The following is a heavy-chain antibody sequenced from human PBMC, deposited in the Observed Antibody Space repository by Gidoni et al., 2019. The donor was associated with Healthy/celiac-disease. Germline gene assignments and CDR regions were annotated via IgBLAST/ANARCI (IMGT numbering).Heavy chain of an antibody. CDR2: IAYDGSNK. Sequence: QVQLVESGGGVVQPGRSLRLSCAASGFTCSSYAMHWVRQAPGKGLEWVAVIAYDGSNKSYADSVKGRFTISRDNSKNTLYLQMNSLRAEDTAVYYCARGQGLYWYFDLWGRGTLVTVSS. J-gene: IGHJ2*01. CDR3: ARGQGLYWYFDL. CDR1: GFTCSSYA. V-gene: IGHV3-30-3*01.